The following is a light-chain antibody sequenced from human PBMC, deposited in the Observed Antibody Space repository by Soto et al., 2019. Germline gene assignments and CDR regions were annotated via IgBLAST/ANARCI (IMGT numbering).Light chain of an antibody. CDR3: QRDKSYLYT. V-gene: IGKV1-5*01. Sequence: DIQMTQSPSTLSASVGDRVTITCRASQSISSWLAWYQQKPEKAPKLLIYDASSLESGVPSRFSGSGSGTEFTLTISSLQPDDFATYYCQRDKSYLYTFGQGTKLEIK. J-gene: IGKJ2*01. CDR2: DAS. CDR1: QSISSW.